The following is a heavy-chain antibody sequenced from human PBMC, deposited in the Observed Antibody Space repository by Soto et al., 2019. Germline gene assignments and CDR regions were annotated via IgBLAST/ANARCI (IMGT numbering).Heavy chain of an antibody. CDR1: GGTFRNSA. Sequence: QVQLEQSGAEVKKPGSSVKVSCKASGGTFRNSAISWVRQAPGQGLEWMGGIMPIFRTPDYAQKFQGRVTXTXDXPTSTAYMELSGLRSDDTAVYYCARDNDRPQLGGNYYYILDVWGHGTTVTVSS. D-gene: IGHD1-1*01. CDR2: IMPIFRTP. J-gene: IGHJ6*02. V-gene: IGHV1-69*05. CDR3: ARDNDRPQLGGNYYYILDV.